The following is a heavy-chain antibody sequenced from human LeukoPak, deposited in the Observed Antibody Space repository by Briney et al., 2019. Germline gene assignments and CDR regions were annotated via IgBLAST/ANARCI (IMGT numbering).Heavy chain of an antibody. V-gene: IGHV1-18*01. CDR1: GYTFISYG. D-gene: IGHD2-15*01. J-gene: IGHJ4*02. Sequence: ASVKVSCKASGYTFISYGVSWVRQAPGQGLEWMGWISAYNGNTNYAQKLQGRVTMTTDTSTTTAYMDLRSLRSDDTAVYYCARGPYCSGGTCYSQCFDYWGQGTLVTVSS. CDR3: ARGPYCSGGTCYSQCFDY. CDR2: ISAYNGNT.